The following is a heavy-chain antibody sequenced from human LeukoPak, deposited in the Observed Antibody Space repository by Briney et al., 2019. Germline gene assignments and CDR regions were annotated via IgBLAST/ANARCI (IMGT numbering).Heavy chain of an antibody. CDR1: GFTFSSYW. CDR3: ARVLWLYSSSWILGGFDI. V-gene: IGHV3-7*01. D-gene: IGHD6-13*01. CDR2: IKQDGSEK. Sequence: GGSLRLSCAASGFTFSSYWMSWVRQAPGKGRERVANIKQDGSEKYYVDSVKGRFNISRDNAKNSLYLQMNSLRAEDTAVYYCARVLWLYSSSWILGGFDIWGQGTMVTVSS. J-gene: IGHJ3*02.